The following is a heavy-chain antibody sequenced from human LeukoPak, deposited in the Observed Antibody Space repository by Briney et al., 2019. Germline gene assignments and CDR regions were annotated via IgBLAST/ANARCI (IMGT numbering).Heavy chain of an antibody. Sequence: ASVKVSCKASGYTFTSYGISWVRQAPGQGLEWMGWISAYNGNTSYAQKLQGRVTMTTDTSTSTAYMELRSLRSDDTAVHYCARVGYYDSSGYYYSPYYWGQGTLVTVSS. CDR1: GYTFTSYG. V-gene: IGHV1-18*01. CDR3: ARVGYYDSSGYYYSPYY. D-gene: IGHD3-22*01. J-gene: IGHJ4*02. CDR2: ISAYNGNT.